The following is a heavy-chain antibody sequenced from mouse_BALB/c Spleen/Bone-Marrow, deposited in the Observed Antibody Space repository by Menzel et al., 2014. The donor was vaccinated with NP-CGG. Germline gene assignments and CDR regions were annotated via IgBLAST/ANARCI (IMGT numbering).Heavy chain of an antibody. CDR2: INPESSTI. J-gene: IGHJ2*01. CDR1: GFDFRRYW. Sequence: EVQLVESGGGLVQPGGSLKLSCAASGFDFRRYWMSWVRQAPGKGLEWIGEINPESSTINYTPSLEGKFIISRDNAKNTLYLQMSKVRSEDTALYYCARLGYYGYFVDWGQGTTLTVSS. V-gene: IGHV4-1*02. D-gene: IGHD1-1*01. CDR3: ARLGYYGYFVD.